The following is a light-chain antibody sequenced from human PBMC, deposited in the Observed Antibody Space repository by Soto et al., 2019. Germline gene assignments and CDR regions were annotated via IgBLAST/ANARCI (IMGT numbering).Light chain of an antibody. CDR3: QQRSSWPIT. J-gene: IGKJ4*01. CDR1: QSINNY. V-gene: IGKV3-11*01. CDR2: DAS. Sequence: EIVLTQSPATLSLSPGERATLSCRASQSINNYLAWYQQKPGQTPRLLIYDASYRATGFPARFSGSGSGTAFNLANRGLEPEDFAVYYCQQRSSWPITFGGGTKVEIK.